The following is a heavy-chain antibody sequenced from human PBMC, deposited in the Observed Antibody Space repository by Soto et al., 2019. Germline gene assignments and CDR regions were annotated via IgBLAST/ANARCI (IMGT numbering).Heavy chain of an antibody. Sequence: QVQLQESGPGLVKPSGTLSLTCTVSGGSISNNNWWSWVRQPPGKGLEWIGEIYHSGRSNYNPSLRSRVTISVAESKNQFSLKLCSVTAADTAVYFCAKYFVGAGFDYWGQGTLVTVSS. CDR2: IYHSGRS. D-gene: IGHD1-26*01. V-gene: IGHV4-4*02. J-gene: IGHJ4*02. CDR1: GGSISNNNW. CDR3: AKYFVGAGFDY.